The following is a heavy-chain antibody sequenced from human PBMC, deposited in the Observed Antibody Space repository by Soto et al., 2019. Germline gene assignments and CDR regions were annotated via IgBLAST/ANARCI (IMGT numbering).Heavy chain of an antibody. CDR1: GFTYSTYT. V-gene: IGHV3-30-3*01. Sequence: GGSLRLSCAASGFTYSTYTMHWVRQAPGKGLEWVAVISYDGNNKFYADSVKGRFTISRDSTKQTLYLQMNSLRPDDTAMYYCAREGPTVTLGLDAFDIWGQGTMVTVS. J-gene: IGHJ3*02. D-gene: IGHD4-17*01. CDR3: AREGPTVTLGLDAFDI. CDR2: ISYDGNNK.